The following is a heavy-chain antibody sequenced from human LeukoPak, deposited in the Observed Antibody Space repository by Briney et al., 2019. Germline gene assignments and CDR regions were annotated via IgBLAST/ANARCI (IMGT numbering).Heavy chain of an antibody. J-gene: IGHJ6*03. Sequence: EASVKVSCKASGYTFTGYYMHWVRQAPGQGLEWMGWINPNSGDTNYAQKFQGGVTMTRDTSISTAYMELSRLRSDDTAVYYCARGVTGIYYYYYMDVWGKGTTVTASS. CDR3: ARGVTGIYYYYYMDV. D-gene: IGHD3-10*01. CDR2: INPNSGDT. V-gene: IGHV1-2*02. CDR1: GYTFTGYY.